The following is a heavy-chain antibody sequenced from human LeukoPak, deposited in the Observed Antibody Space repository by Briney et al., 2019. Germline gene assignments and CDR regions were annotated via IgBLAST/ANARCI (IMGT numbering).Heavy chain of an antibody. Sequence: ASVKVSCKASGYSFTGYYMHWVRQAPGQGLEWMGWIYPKSGATNYAQKFRGRVTMSRDTSINTVYMEVTRLRSDDTAMYYCARRGIPVAGTAYFDLWGRGNLVTVSS. V-gene: IGHV1-2*02. D-gene: IGHD6-19*01. J-gene: IGHJ2*01. CDR1: GYSFTGYY. CDR2: IYPKSGAT. CDR3: ARRGIPVAGTAYFDL.